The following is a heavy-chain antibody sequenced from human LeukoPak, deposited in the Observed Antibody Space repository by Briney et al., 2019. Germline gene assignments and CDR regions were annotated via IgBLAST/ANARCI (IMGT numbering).Heavy chain of an antibody. V-gene: IGHV1-8*01. CDR2: MNPNSGNT. J-gene: IGHJ6*02. Sequence: ASVTVSCKASGYTFTSYDINWLRQATGQGLEWMGWMNPNSGNTGYAQKFQGRVTMTRNTSISTAYMELSSLRSEDTAVYYCARRRIFGVVFARAVGMDVWGQGTTVTVSS. D-gene: IGHD3-3*01. CDR1: GYTFTSYD. CDR3: ARRRIFGVVFARAVGMDV.